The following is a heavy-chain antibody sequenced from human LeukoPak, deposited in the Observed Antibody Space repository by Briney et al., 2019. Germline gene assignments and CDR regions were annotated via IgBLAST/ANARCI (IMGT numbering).Heavy chain of an antibody. CDR2: IYYSGST. V-gene: IGHV4-59*01. CDR3: ARRQAPEKYYDFWSGYSDAFDI. D-gene: IGHD3-3*01. J-gene: IGHJ3*02. Sequence: SETLSLTCTVSGGSISSYYWSWIRQPPGKGLEWIGYIYYSGSTNYNPSLKNRVTISVDTSKNQFSLKLSSVTAADTAVYYCARRQAPEKYYDFWSGYSDAFDIWGQGTMVTVSS. CDR1: GGSISSYY.